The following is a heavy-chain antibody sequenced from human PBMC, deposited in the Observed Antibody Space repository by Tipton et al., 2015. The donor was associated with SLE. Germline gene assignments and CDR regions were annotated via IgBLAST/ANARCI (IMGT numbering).Heavy chain of an antibody. Sequence: SLRLSCAASGFTFSSYGMHWVRQAPGKGLEWVAFIRYDGSNKYYADSVKGRFTISRDNSKNTLYLQMNSLRAEDTAVYYCAKDQMFRGGSYDYWGQGTLVTVSS. D-gene: IGHD1-26*01. CDR3: AKDQMFRGGSYDY. CDR1: GFTFSSYG. V-gene: IGHV3-30*02. J-gene: IGHJ4*02. CDR2: IRYDGSNK.